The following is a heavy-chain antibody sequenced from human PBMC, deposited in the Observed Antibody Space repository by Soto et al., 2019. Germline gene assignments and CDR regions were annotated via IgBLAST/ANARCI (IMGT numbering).Heavy chain of an antibody. CDR1: GASISGFY. Sequence: SETLSPTCTVSGASISGFYWSWIRKSAGKGLEWIGRIYATGTTDYNPSLKSRVMMSVDTSKKQFSLKLRSVTAADTAVYYCVRDGTKTLRDWFDPWGQGISVTVSS. J-gene: IGHJ5*02. V-gene: IGHV4-4*07. CDR3: VRDGTKTLRDWFDP. D-gene: IGHD1-1*01. CDR2: IYATGTT.